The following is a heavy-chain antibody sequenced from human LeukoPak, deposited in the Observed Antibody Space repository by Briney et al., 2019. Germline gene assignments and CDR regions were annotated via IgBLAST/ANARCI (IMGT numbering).Heavy chain of an antibody. CDR3: AKNSGYHSPFDY. CDR1: GGSISSYY. V-gene: IGHV4-59*01. CDR2: IYYSGST. Sequence: SETLSLTCTVSGGSISSYYWSWIRQPPGKGLEWIGYIYYSGSTNYNPSLKSRVTISVDTSKNQFSLKLSSVTAADTAVYYCAKNSGYHSPFDYWGQGTGDSVSS. D-gene: IGHD5-12*01. J-gene: IGHJ4*02.